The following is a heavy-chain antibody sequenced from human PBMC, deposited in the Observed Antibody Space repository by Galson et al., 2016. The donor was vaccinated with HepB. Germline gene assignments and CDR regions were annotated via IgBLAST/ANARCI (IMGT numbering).Heavy chain of an antibody. V-gene: IGHV3-23*01. CDR2: ISGSGGST. D-gene: IGHD3-3*01. CDR3: AKAVTRNTIFGVVTGKEGAHYGMDV. J-gene: IGHJ6*02. Sequence: SLRLYCAASGFIFSNYAMSWVRQVPGKGLEWVSAISGSGGSTHYADSVKGRFTISRDNSKNTLYLQMNSLRAEDTAVYYCAKAVTRNTIFGVVTGKEGAHYGMDVWGQGTTVTVSS. CDR1: GFIFSNYA.